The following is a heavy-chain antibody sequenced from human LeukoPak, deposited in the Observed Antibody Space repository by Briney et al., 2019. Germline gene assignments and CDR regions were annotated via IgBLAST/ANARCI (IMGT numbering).Heavy chain of an antibody. D-gene: IGHD3-22*01. V-gene: IGHV4-59*08. J-gene: IGHJ4*01. Sequence: SETLSLTCTVSGASINNNFWTWIRQPPGKGLEWIGYIYSSGSANYNPSLKSRVIISGDTSKNQISLNLTSVTAADTAVYFCARHRDYYDTWGHGTLVTVSS. CDR3: ARHRDYYDT. CDR1: GASINNNF. CDR2: IYSSGSA.